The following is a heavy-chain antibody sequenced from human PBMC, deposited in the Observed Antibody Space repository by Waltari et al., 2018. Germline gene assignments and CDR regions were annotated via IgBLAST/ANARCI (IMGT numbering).Heavy chain of an antibody. CDR3: ARDRSSLDY. CDR1: GFTVSSNY. V-gene: IGHV3-66*02. CDR2: INSGGST. Sequence: EVQLVESGGGLVQPGGSLRLSCAASGFTVSSNYMSWVRQGSGKGWEWVSVINSGGSTYYADSVKGRFTISRDNSKNTLYLQMNSLRAEDTAVYYCARDRSSLDYWGQGTLVTVSS. D-gene: IGHD3-22*01. J-gene: IGHJ4*02.